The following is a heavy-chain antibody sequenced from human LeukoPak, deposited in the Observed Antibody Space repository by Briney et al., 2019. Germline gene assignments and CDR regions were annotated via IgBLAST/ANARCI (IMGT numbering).Heavy chain of an antibody. CDR2: INGDGSST. V-gene: IGHV3-74*01. CDR1: GFTFSTYW. CDR3: VRAGAGLDY. J-gene: IGHJ4*02. Sequence: GGSLRLSCAASGFTFSTYWMYWVRQAPGKGLVWVSRINGDGSSTSYADSVKGRFTISRDNDKNTLYLQMHSLRADDSAVYYCVRAGAGLDYWGQGTLVTVSS. D-gene: IGHD6-13*01.